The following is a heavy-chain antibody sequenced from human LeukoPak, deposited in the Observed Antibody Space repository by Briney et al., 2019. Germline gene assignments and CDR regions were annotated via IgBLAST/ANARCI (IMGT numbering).Heavy chain of an antibody. CDR1: GGSFSNYY. CDR2: INDSGRT. CDR3: ARRWNYGRNYYIDV. J-gene: IGHJ6*03. D-gene: IGHD1-7*01. V-gene: IGHV4-34*01. Sequence: SETLSLTCAVYGGSFSNYYWSWIRQPPGKGLEWIVEINDSGRTNYNPSLMSRVTVSVDTSKKQFSLRLTSVTATDTAVYYCARRWNYGRNYYIDVWGKGATVSVSS.